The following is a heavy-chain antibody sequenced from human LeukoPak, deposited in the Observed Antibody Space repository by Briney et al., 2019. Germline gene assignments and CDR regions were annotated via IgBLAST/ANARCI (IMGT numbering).Heavy chain of an antibody. CDR1: GFTFSSYA. CDR2: ISYDGSNK. J-gene: IGHJ4*02. CDR3: AREGATYYYGSASPFGY. Sequence: PGGSLRLSCAASGFTFSSYAMHWVRQAPGKGLEWVAVISYDGSNKYYADSVKGRFTISRDNSKNTLYLQMNSLRAEDTAVYYCAREGATYYYGSASPFGYWGQGTLVTVSS. V-gene: IGHV3-30*04. D-gene: IGHD3-10*01.